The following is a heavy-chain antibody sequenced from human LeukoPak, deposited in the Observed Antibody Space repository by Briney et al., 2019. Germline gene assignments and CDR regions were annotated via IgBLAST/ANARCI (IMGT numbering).Heavy chain of an antibody. CDR2: IYHSGST. J-gene: IGHJ4*02. V-gene: IGHV4-4*02. Sequence: SETLSLTCAVSGGSISSSNWWSWVRQPPGKGLEWIGEIYHSGSTNYNPSLKSRVTIPVDKSKNQFSLKLSSVTAADTAVYYCARDSGRHFDYWGQGTLVTVSS. D-gene: IGHD5-12*01. CDR1: GGSISSSNW. CDR3: ARDSGRHFDY.